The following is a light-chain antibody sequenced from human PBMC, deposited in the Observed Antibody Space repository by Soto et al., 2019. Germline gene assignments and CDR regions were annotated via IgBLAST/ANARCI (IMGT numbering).Light chain of an antibody. CDR1: QSVSSN. CDR2: GAS. J-gene: IGKJ2*01. Sequence: EIVMTQSPATLSVSPGERATLSCRASQSVSSNLAWYQQKPGQAPRLLIYGASTRATGIPARFSGSGSGTEFTLTISSLQSEDFAVYYCHQYHRTPDTFGQGTKVEIK. V-gene: IGKV3-15*01. CDR3: HQYHRTPDT.